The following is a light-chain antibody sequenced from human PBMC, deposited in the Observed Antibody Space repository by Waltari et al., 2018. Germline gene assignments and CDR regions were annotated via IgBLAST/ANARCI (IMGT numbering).Light chain of an antibody. CDR3: SSYAGSSNLI. Sequence: QSALTQPPSASGSPGQSVTTSCTGTRSDSVSSDYISWYQQHPPKAPKLMIYEANRRPSGVPDRFSGSKSGNTASLTVSGLQADDEADDYCSSYAGSSNLIFGGGTKLTVL. CDR1: RSDSVSSDY. CDR2: EAN. V-gene: IGLV2-8*01. J-gene: IGLJ2*01.